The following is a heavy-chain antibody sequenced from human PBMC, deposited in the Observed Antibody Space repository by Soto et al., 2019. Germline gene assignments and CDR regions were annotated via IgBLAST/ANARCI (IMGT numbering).Heavy chain of an antibody. CDR3: ARYKSNYYYGMDV. CDR2: SYYSGIT. D-gene: IGHD1-20*01. CDR1: GGSISSYY. J-gene: IGHJ6*02. Sequence: QVQLQESGPGLVKPSETLSLTCTVSGGSISSYYWSWILQPPGKGLEWIGYSYYSGITNYNPSLTSRVTLSVDASKNPISLKWSSVTAADTAVYYCARYKSNYYYGMDVWCQGTTVTVSS. V-gene: IGHV4-59*01.